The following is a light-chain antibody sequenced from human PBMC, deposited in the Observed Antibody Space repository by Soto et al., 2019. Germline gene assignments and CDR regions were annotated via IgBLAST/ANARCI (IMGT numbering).Light chain of an antibody. CDR1: LNIGSW. J-gene: IGKJ1*01. Sequence: DIQMTQSPSTLSASVGDRVTITCRASLNIGSWLAWYQQTPGRAPRFLIYKASSLHIGVPSRFSGSGSGTEFTLTISSLQPDDFATYYCQQYNTYPWTFGQGTKVDIK. CDR2: KAS. V-gene: IGKV1-5*03. CDR3: QQYNTYPWT.